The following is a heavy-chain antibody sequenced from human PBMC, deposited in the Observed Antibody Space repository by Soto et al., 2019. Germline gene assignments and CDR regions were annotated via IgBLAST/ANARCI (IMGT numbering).Heavy chain of an antibody. CDR2: FDPEDGET. V-gene: IGHV1-24*01. CDR3: ATDLNDILTGYGPDAFDI. J-gene: IGHJ3*02. D-gene: IGHD3-9*01. Sequence: ASVKVSCKVSGDTLTELSMHWVRQAPGKGLEWMGGFDPEDGETIYAQKFQGRVTMTEDTSTDTAYMELSSLRSEDTAVYYCATDLNDILTGYGPDAFDIWGQGTMVTVSS. CDR1: GDTLTELS.